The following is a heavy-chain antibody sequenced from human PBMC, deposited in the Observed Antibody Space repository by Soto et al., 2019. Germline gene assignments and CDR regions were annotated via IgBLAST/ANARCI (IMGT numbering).Heavy chain of an antibody. Sequence: QVQLVQSGAEEKKPGASVKVSCKASGYTFTSYAMHWVRQAPGERLEWMGWINAGNGNTKYSQKFQGRVTITRDTSASTAYMELSSLRSEDTAVYYCARAVAVPADFDYWGQGTLVTVSS. CDR3: ARAVAVPADFDY. CDR1: GYTFTSYA. J-gene: IGHJ4*02. D-gene: IGHD6-19*01. CDR2: INAGNGNT. V-gene: IGHV1-3*05.